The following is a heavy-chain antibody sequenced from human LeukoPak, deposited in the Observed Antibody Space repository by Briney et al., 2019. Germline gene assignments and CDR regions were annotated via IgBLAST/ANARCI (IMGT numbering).Heavy chain of an antibody. CDR2: ISWNSGSI. V-gene: IGHV3-9*01. J-gene: IGHJ4*02. D-gene: IGHD6-19*01. CDR3: AKVSSSGWYYFDY. Sequence: GGSLRLSCAASGFTFDDYAMHWVRQAPGKGLELVSGISWNSGSIGYADSVKGRFTISRDNAKNSLYLQMNSLRAEDTALYYCAKVSSSGWYYFDYWGQGTLVTVSS. CDR1: GFTFDDYA.